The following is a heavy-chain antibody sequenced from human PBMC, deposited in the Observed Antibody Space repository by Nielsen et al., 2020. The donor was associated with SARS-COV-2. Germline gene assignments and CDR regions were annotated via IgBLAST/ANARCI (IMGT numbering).Heavy chain of an antibody. J-gene: IGHJ4*02. Sequence: SETLSLTCTVSGGSISSGGYYWSWIRQHPGKGLEWIGYIYYSGSTNYNPSLKSRVTISVDTSKNQFSLKLSSVTAADTAVYYCARINSSSWSWSAYVDYWGQGTLVTVSS. V-gene: IGHV4-61*08. CDR3: ARINSSSWSWSAYVDY. CDR1: GGSISSGGYY. CDR2: IYYSGST. D-gene: IGHD6-13*01.